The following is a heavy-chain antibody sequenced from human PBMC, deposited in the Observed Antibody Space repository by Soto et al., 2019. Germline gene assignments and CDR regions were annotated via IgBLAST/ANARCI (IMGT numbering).Heavy chain of an antibody. CDR1: GGTFKSYA. J-gene: IGHJ6*02. CDR2: FIPMFGTA. Sequence: QVQLVQSGAEVKKPGSSVKVSCKVSGGTFKSYAISWLRQAPGQGLEWMGGFIPMFGTASYAQKFQGRVTITADESTSTAYMELGSLRSEDTAIFFCAGGLTVYSAVLRYFYAMDGWGEGTSGTIS. V-gene: IGHV1-69*01. D-gene: IGHD2-8*01. CDR3: AGGLTVYSAVLRYFYAMDG.